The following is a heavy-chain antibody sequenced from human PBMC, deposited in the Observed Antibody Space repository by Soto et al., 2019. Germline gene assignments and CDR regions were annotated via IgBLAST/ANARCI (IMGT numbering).Heavy chain of an antibody. Sequence: PSETLSLTCTVSGDSISSYYWSWIRQPPGKGLEWVGYISNTGSTIYNPSLESRATISLDTSKNQVSLSLNSVTVADTAVYYCTRLEAVWTYYFDYWGQGTLVTVSS. CDR2: ISNTGST. V-gene: IGHV4-59*13. D-gene: IGHD6-19*01. J-gene: IGHJ4*02. CDR1: GDSISSYY. CDR3: TRLEAVWTYYFDY.